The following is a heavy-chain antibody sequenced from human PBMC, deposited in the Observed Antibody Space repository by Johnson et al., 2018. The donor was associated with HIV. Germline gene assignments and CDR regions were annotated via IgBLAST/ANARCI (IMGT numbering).Heavy chain of an antibody. CDR2: INWDGDRT. Sequence: VRLVESGGGVVQPGRSLRLSCAASGFTFDDYGMSWVRQVPGKGLEWVSGINWDGDRTGYADSVKGRFTISRDNAKTSLYLQMNSLGAEDTALYYCARDRRHYSDSSGYPDSDAFDIWGQGTMVTVSS. V-gene: IGHV3-20*04. CDR3: ARDRRHYSDSSGYPDSDAFDI. J-gene: IGHJ3*02. CDR1: GFTFDDYG. D-gene: IGHD3-22*01.